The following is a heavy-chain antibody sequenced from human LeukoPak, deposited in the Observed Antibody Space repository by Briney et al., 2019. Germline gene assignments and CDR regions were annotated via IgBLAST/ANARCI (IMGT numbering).Heavy chain of an antibody. V-gene: IGHV4-4*07. CDR2: IYTSGST. CDR3: ARTYSSGWYGSYFDY. J-gene: IGHJ4*02. D-gene: IGHD6-19*01. Sequence: SETLSPTCTVSGGSISSYYWSWIRQPAGKGLEWTGRIYTSGSTNYNPSLKSRVTMSVDTSKNQFSLKLSSVTAADTAVYYCARTYSSGWYGSYFDYWGQGTLVTVSS. CDR1: GGSISSYY.